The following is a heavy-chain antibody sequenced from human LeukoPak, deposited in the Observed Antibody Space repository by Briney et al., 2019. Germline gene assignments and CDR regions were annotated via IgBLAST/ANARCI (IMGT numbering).Heavy chain of an antibody. CDR2: INPNSGGT. CDR1: GYTFTGYY. J-gene: IGHJ4*02. CDR3: ARVSTSGNYYSTNY. Sequence: GASVKVSCKASGYTFTGYYMHWVRQAPGQGLEWMGWINPNSGGTNYAQKFQGRVTMTRDTSISTAYMELSRLRSDDTAVYYCARVSTSGNYYSTNYWGQGTLVTVSS. V-gene: IGHV1-2*02. D-gene: IGHD3-10*01.